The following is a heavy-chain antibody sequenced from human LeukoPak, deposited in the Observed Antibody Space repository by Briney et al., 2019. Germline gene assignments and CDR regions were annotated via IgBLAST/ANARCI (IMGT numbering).Heavy chain of an antibody. J-gene: IGHJ4*02. CDR1: GFTFSSYA. Sequence: GGSLRLSCAASGFTFSSYAMSWVRQAPGKGLEWVSTISGSGRGTFCADSVKGRFTISRDNSKSTVFLQMNSLRPEDSTLYYCAKQFLTAVNTWPNIGFGSWGQGTPVIVSA. D-gene: IGHD4-17*01. CDR2: ISGSGRGT. V-gene: IGHV3-23*01. CDR3: AKQFLTAVNTWPNIGFGS.